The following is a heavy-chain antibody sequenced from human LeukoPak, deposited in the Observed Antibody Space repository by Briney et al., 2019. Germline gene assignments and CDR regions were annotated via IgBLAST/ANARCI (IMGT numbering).Heavy chain of an antibody. CDR1: GFTFSSYA. CDR3: ARGSYYDSSGYYSN. Sequence: GGSLRLSCAASGFTFSSYAMHWVRQAPGKGLEWVAVISYDGSNKYYAGSVKGRFTISRDNSKNTLYLQMNSLRAEDTAVYYCARGSYYDSSGYYSNWGQGTLVTVSS. V-gene: IGHV3-30-3*01. J-gene: IGHJ4*02. CDR2: ISYDGSNK. D-gene: IGHD3-22*01.